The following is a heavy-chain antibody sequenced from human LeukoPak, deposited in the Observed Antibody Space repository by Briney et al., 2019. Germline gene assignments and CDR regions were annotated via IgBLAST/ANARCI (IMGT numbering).Heavy chain of an antibody. V-gene: IGHV4-39*01. D-gene: IGHD4-23*01. CDR1: GGSISSSDYY. CDR2: IYYSGNT. CDR3: ARHTDYGGNSGFDY. Sequence: SETLSLTCSVSGGSISSSDYYWGWIRQPPGKGLEWIGSIYYSGNTYYNPSLKSRVTISVDTSRNQLSLKLSSVTAADTAVYYCARHTDYGGNSGFDYWGQGTLVTVSS. J-gene: IGHJ4*02.